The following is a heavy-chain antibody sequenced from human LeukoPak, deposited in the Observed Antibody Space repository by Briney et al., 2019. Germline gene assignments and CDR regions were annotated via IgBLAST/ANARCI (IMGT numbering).Heavy chain of an antibody. CDR1: GYTFTSYG. V-gene: IGHV1-18*01. Sequence: ASVKVSCKASGYTFTSYGISGVRQAPGQGLEWMGWICAYKGNTHSAQKLQGRVNITTDTSTSTAYIELRSLRSDDTAVYYCARGASITIFGVVTNYNWFDPWGQGTLVAVSS. CDR3: ARGASITIFGVVTNYNWFDP. J-gene: IGHJ5*02. D-gene: IGHD3-3*01. CDR2: ICAYKGNT.